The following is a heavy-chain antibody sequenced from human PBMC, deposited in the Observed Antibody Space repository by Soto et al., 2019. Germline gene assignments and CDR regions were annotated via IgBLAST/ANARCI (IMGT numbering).Heavy chain of an antibody. CDR1: GFTFSYYW. V-gene: IGHV3-74*01. CDR2: IHSDGSST. Sequence: EVQLVESGGGLVRPGGSLRLSCAASGFTFSYYWMHWVRQAPGKGLVWVSRIHSDGSSTTYADFVKGRFIISRDNARNTVELQMNRVRVEDTAVYYWARGDRWAFDLWGQGTVVTVSS. J-gene: IGHJ3*01. CDR3: ARGDRWAFDL.